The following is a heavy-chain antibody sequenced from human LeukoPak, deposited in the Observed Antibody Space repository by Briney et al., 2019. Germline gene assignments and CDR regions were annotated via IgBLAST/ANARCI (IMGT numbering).Heavy chain of an antibody. CDR2: INCNGGST. CDR3: ARDARTYYYDSSGYREGAFDI. D-gene: IGHD3-22*01. V-gene: IGHV3-20*04. Sequence: TGESLRLSCAVSGVTFDDYGLSWVRHAPGQGLEWVSGINCNGGSTGYAGSVKGPFTISRDNAKNSLYLQMNSLRAEDTALYYCARDARTYYYDSSGYREGAFDIWGQGTMVTVSS. J-gene: IGHJ3*02. CDR1: GVTFDDYG.